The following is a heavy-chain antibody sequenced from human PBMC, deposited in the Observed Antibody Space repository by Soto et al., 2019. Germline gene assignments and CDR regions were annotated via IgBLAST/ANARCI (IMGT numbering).Heavy chain of an antibody. CDR2: INHSGST. J-gene: IGHJ4*02. CDR1: GGSFSGYY. D-gene: IGHD3-22*01. Sequence: QVQLQQWGAGLLKPSETLSLTCAVYGGSFSGYYWSWIRQPPGKGLEWIGEINHSGSTNYNPSLKSRDTISVDTSRTQFSLKLSSVTAADTAVYYCARDYYDSSGRPAIDYWGQGTLVTVSS. V-gene: IGHV4-34*01. CDR3: ARDYYDSSGRPAIDY.